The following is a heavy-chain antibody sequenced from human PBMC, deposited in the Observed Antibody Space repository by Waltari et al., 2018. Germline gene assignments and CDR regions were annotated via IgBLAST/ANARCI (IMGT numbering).Heavy chain of an antibody. D-gene: IGHD3-16*01. V-gene: IGHV1-2*06. CDR3: ARREHFGDSLDY. CDR2: INPNTGDT. Sequence: QVQLVQSGAEVKTPGASVRVSCKASGYTFTGYYIHWVRQAPGQGLEWMGRINPNTGDTKFAQNFRVRVTMTRDTSISTAYMELSGLRSDDTAMYFCARREHFGDSLDYWGQGTLVAVSS. J-gene: IGHJ4*02. CDR1: GYTFTGYY.